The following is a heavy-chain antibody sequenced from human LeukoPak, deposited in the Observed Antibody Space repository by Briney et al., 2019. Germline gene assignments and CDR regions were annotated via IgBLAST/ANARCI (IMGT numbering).Heavy chain of an antibody. CDR3: VRHDGRGGATMGAFDS. J-gene: IGHJ5*01. V-gene: IGHV4-39*01. Sequence: ASETLSLTCTISAASSSSSSHHWGWIRQSPGKGLEWIGSIYYGQTIYYNPSLNSRVTISVVTSKDQFTLQLNSVTAADTAVYYCVRHDGRGGATMGAFDSWGQGSLVTVSS. CDR1: AASSSSSSHH. CDR2: IYYGQTI. D-gene: IGHD4/OR15-4a*01.